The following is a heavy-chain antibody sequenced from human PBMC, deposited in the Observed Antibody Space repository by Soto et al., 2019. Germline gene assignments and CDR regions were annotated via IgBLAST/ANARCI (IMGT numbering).Heavy chain of an antibody. D-gene: IGHD3-22*01. CDR3: ARGYHYYDSSGYDKWDAFDI. Sequence: PGGSLRLSCAASGFTFSSYSMNWVRQAPGKGLEWVSSISSSSSYICYADSVKGRFTISRDNAKNSLYLQMNSLRAEDTAVYYCARGYHYYDSSGYDKWDAFDIWGQGTMVTVSS. CDR1: GFTFSSYS. CDR2: ISSSSSYI. J-gene: IGHJ3*02. V-gene: IGHV3-21*01.